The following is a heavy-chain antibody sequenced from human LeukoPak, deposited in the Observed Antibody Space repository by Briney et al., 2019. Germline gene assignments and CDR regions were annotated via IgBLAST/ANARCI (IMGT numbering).Heavy chain of an antibody. D-gene: IGHD6-13*01. CDR1: GFTVSSNY. CDR2: IYSDGET. J-gene: IGHJ4*02. CDR3: ARGHADSSGSWYGRFDY. V-gene: IGHV3-53*01. Sequence: TGGSLRLSCAASGFTVSSNYMSWVRQAPGKGLEWVSIIYSDGETYYANSVKGRFTISRDNSKNTLYLQMNSLRAEDTAVFYCARGHADSSGSWYGRFDYWGQGTLVTVSS.